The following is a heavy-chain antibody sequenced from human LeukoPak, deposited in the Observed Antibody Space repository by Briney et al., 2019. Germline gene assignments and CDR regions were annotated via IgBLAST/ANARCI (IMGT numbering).Heavy chain of an antibody. V-gene: IGHV4-31*03. Sequence: SETLSLTCTVSGGSISSVGYYCSWIRQHPGKGLEWIGYIYYSGSTYYNPSLKSRVTISVDTSKNQFSLKLSSVTAADTAVYYCARQIRGYDSSGYYYADAFDIWGQGTMVTVSS. CDR2: IYYSGST. CDR3: ARQIRGYDSSGYYYADAFDI. CDR1: GGSISSVGYY. D-gene: IGHD3-22*01. J-gene: IGHJ3*02.